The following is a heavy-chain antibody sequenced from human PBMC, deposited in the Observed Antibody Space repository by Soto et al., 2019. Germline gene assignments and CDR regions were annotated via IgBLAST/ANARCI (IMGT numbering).Heavy chain of an antibody. CDR1: GFTFSSYA. V-gene: IGHV3-23*01. D-gene: IGHD2-2*01. CDR3: AKALKEYQLPEYNWFDP. CDR2: ISGSGGST. J-gene: IGHJ5*02. Sequence: EVQLLESGGGLVQPGGSLRLSCAASGFTFSSYAMSWVRQAPGKGLEWVSAISGSGGSTYYADSGKGRFTISRDNSKNTLYLQMNSLRAEDTAVYYCAKALKEYQLPEYNWFDPWGQGTLVTVSS.